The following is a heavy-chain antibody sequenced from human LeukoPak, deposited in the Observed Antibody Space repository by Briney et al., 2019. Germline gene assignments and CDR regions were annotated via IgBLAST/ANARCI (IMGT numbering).Heavy chain of an antibody. CDR2: ISAYNGNT. J-gene: IGHJ4*02. D-gene: IGHD5-12*01. CDR3: ARGSGSGVDIVAALPFDY. Sequence: GASVKVSCKASGYTFTSYGISWVRQAPGQGLEWMGWISAYNGNTNYAQKLQGRVTMTTDTSTSTAYMELRSLRSDDTAVYYCARGSGSGVDIVAALPFDYWGQGTLVTVSS. CDR1: GYTFTSYG. V-gene: IGHV1-18*01.